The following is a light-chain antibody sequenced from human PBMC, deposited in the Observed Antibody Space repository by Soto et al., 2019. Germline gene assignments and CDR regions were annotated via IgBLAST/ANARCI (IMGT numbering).Light chain of an antibody. CDR2: SAS. Sequence: DIQMAQSPSSLSASLGDRVTITCRASQGIRTDLNWYQQKPGKAPNLLIYSASSLKSGIPSRFSGSGSGTDFTLTIRGLQPEDFATYYCQQSYITPYTFGQGTKLELK. CDR3: QQSYITPYT. CDR1: QGIRTD. V-gene: IGKV1-39*01. J-gene: IGKJ2*01.